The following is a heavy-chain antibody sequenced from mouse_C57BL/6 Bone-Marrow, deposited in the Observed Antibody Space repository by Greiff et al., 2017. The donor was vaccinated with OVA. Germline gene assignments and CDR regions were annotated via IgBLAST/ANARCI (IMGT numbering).Heavy chain of an antibody. CDR1: GFTFSNYW. CDR2: IRLKSDNYAT. CDR3: TTGDYFDY. Sequence: EVKVVESGGGLVQPGGSMKLSCVASGFTFSNYWMNWVRQSPEKGLEWVAQIRLKSDNYATHYAESVKGRFTISRDDSKSSVYLQINNLRAEDTGIYYCTTGDYFDYWGQGTTLTVSS. V-gene: IGHV6-3*01. J-gene: IGHJ2*01.